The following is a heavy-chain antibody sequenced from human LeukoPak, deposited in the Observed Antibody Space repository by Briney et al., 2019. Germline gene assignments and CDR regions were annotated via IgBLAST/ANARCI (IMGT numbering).Heavy chain of an antibody. CDR1: GGTFSSYA. CDR3: ARGAGYLATAFDI. D-gene: IGHD5-12*01. CDR2: IIPIFGTA. Sequence: SVTVSCKASGGTFSSYAISWVRQAPGQGLEWMGGIIPIFGTANYAQKFQGRVTITTDESTSTAYMELSSLRSEDTAVYYCARGAGYLATAFDIWGQGTMATVSS. J-gene: IGHJ3*02. V-gene: IGHV1-69*05.